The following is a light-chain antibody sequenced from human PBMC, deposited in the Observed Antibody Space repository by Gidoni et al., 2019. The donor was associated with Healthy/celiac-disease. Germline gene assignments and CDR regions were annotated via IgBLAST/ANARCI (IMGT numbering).Light chain of an antibody. CDR1: QSVLYSSNNRNY. Sequence: DIVMTQFPDSLAVSLGERATINCKSSQSVLYSSNNRNYLAWYQQKPGQPPKLLIYWASTRDAGVPDRFSGSGSGTDFTLTISSLQAEDVAVYYCQQYYSTPFTFXPXTKVXIK. J-gene: IGKJ3*01. V-gene: IGKV4-1*01. CDR2: WAS. CDR3: QQYYSTPFT.